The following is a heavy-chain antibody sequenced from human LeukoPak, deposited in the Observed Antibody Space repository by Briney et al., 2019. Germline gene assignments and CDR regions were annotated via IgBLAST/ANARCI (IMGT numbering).Heavy chain of an antibody. Sequence: KPSETLSLTCTVSGGSISSSSYYWGWIRQPPGKGLEWIGSIYYSGSTYYNPSLKSRVTISVDTSKNRFSLKLSSVTAADTAVYYCARQPYSSSWYYFDYWGQGTLVTVSS. CDR3: ARQPYSSSWYYFDY. V-gene: IGHV4-39*01. J-gene: IGHJ4*02. D-gene: IGHD6-13*01. CDR1: GGSISSSSYY. CDR2: IYYSGST.